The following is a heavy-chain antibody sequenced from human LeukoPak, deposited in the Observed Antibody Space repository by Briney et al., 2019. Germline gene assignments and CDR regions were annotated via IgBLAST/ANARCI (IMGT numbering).Heavy chain of an antibody. CDR1: AFTFSNYN. CDR2: ISSNGGST. CDR3: ARVGKPNTYYYYYYMDV. Sequence: QPGGSLRLSCAASAFTFSNYNMNWVRQAPGKGLEYVSAISSNGGSTYYANSVKGRFTISRDNSKNTLYLQMGSLRAEDMAVYYCARVGKPNTYYYYYYMDVWGKGTTVTVSS. D-gene: IGHD1-14*01. J-gene: IGHJ6*03. V-gene: IGHV3-64*01.